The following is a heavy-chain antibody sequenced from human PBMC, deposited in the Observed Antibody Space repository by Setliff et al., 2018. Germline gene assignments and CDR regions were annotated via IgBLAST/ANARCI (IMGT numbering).Heavy chain of an antibody. D-gene: IGHD3-16*01. CDR1: GGSMNSGSYY. V-gene: IGHV4-61*09. CDR2: IYTSWST. CDR3: ARAYMMCFDY. J-gene: IGHJ4*02. Sequence: SETLSLTCTVSGGSMNSGSYYWSFIRQPAGKGLEWIGQIYTSWSTNYNPSLKSRVTISVDTSKNQFSLKLSSVTAADTAVYYCARAYMMCFDYWGQGTLVTVSS.